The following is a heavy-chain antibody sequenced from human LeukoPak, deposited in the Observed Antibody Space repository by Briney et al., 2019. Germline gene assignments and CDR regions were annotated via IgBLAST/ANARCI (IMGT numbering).Heavy chain of an antibody. CDR1: GFTFSGYA. D-gene: IGHD2-21*01. CDR3: AGEYCGGECYSGFDF. Sequence: GGSLRLSCVASGFTFSGYAIHWVRQAPGKGLEWVALISYDGSNKDYTHSVKGRFTISRDNSKNTLYLQMNSLRAEDSAVYYCAGEYCGGECYSGFDFWGQGTLVTVSS. J-gene: IGHJ5*01. CDR2: ISYDGSNK. V-gene: IGHV3-30*04.